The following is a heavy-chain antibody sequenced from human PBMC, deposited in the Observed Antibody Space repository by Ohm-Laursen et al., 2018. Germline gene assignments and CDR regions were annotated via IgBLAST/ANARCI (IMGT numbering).Heavy chain of an antibody. CDR1: GFSFSANA. CDR2: ISISAVGK. V-gene: IGHV3-23*01. Sequence: SLRLSCAATGFSFSANAMAWVRQAPGKGVEWVAGISISAVGKHYAESVRGRFTISRDDSKSIMYLNMNSLRPEDTAVYYYARDPSSRFLSGSHFDPWGQGTLVTVSS. D-gene: IGHD1-26*01. CDR3: ARDPSSRFLSGSHFDP. J-gene: IGHJ5*02.